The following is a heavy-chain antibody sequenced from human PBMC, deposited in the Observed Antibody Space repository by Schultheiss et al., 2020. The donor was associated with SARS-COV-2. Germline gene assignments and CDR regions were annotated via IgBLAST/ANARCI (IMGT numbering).Heavy chain of an antibody. CDR1: GGTFSSYT. V-gene: IGHV1-69*04. Sequence: SVKVSCKASGGTFSSYTISWVRQAPGQGLEWMGRIIPSLDIVNSAQKFQGRVTITADKSTSTAYMELRSLRSDDTAVYYCARDGSNLWIFDYWGQGTLVTVSS. D-gene: IGHD2-21*01. J-gene: IGHJ4*02. CDR3: ARDGSNLWIFDY. CDR2: IIPSLDIV.